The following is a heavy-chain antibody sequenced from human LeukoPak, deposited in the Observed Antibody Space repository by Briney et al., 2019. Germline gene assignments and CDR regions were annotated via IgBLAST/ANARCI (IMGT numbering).Heavy chain of an antibody. CDR2: IYYSGNT. J-gene: IGHJ4*02. V-gene: IGHV4-59*01. D-gene: IGHD5-18*01. Sequence: PSETLSLTCTVSGDSISYYCWSWIRQPPGKGLEWIGKIYYSGNTDYNPSLKSRVTISVDTSKNQFSLKLSSVTAADTAVYYCARVRGYSYDSSDFDYWGQGTLATVSS. CDR1: GDSISYYC. CDR3: ARVRGYSYDSSDFDY.